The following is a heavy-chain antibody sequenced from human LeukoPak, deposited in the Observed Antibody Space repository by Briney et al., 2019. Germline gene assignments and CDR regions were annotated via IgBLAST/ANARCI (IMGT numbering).Heavy chain of an antibody. J-gene: IGHJ4*02. CDR3: ARDLPVTLVRERFDY. CDR2: ISAYNGNT. CDR1: GYTFTSYG. V-gene: IGHV1-18*04. Sequence: ASVKVSCQASGYTFTSYGISWVRPAPGHGLKWMGWISAYNGNTNYAQKLRGRVTMTTDTSTSTAYMELRSLRSDDTAVYYCARDLPVTLVRERFDYWGQGTLVTVSS. D-gene: IGHD1-1*01.